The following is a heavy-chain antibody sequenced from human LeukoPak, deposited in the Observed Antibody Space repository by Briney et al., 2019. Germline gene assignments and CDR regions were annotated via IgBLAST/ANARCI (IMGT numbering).Heavy chain of an antibody. V-gene: IGHV3-30-3*01. Sequence: GGSLRLSCAASGFTFSNYAMHWVRQAPGKGLEWVAVVSSDGGNKYYADSVKGRFTISRDSSKNTLYLQMNSLRTEDTAVYYCARPVFYYYDSSGYSYYFDYWGQGTLVTVSS. J-gene: IGHJ4*02. CDR3: ARPVFYYYDSSGYSYYFDY. CDR1: GFTFSNYA. CDR2: VSSDGGNK. D-gene: IGHD3-22*01.